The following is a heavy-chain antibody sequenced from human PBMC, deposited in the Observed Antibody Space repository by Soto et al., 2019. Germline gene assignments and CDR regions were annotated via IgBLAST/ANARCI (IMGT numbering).Heavy chain of an antibody. CDR1: GFTFINYA. Sequence: QVQLVESGGGVVQPGRSLRLSCAASGFTFINYAMHWVRQAPGKGLEWVAAISYDGRNNYYADSVKGRFTISRDNSKSTLYLQMNSLRAEDTAVYYCARVRAGYSYGTLDYWGQVTLVTVSS. V-gene: IGHV3-30*04. J-gene: IGHJ4*02. CDR3: ARVRAGYSYGTLDY. CDR2: ISYDGRNN. D-gene: IGHD5-18*01.